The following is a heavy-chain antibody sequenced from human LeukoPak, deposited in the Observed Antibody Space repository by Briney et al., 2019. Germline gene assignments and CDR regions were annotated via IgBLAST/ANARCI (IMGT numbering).Heavy chain of an antibody. CDR3: ARLQTGTWGVTPTGWFDP. D-gene: IGHD2-21*02. CDR1: GGSMSSYH. CDR2: IYYMGST. V-gene: IGHV4-59*08. Sequence: PSETLSLTCTVSGGSMSSYHWSWIRQPPGKGLEWIGHIYYMGSTKYNTSLKSRVTISVDTSKSQFSLKMSSVTAADTAVYYCARLQTGTWGVTPTGWFDPWGQGTLVTVSS. J-gene: IGHJ5*02.